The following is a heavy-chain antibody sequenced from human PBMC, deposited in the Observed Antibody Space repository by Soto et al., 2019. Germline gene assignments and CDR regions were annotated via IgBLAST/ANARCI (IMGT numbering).Heavy chain of an antibody. CDR1: GASISGSPYF. CDR3: ARLQGAVPHY. CDR2: VFYDGYT. D-gene: IGHD6-19*01. V-gene: IGHV4-39*01. Sequence: QLQLQESGPGLVMPSEPLSLTCTVSGASISGSPYFWGWIRQPPGKRLEWIGSVFYDGYTLYTPSLRSRVTISVDTSKNQFSLKLTSVAVADTATYFCARLQGAVPHYGGQGTLVTVS. J-gene: IGHJ4*02.